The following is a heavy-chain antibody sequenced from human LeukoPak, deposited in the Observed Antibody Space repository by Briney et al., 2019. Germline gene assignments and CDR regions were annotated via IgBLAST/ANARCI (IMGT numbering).Heavy chain of an antibody. D-gene: IGHD5-18*01. J-gene: IGHJ6*03. CDR1: GGSFSGYY. Sequence: SETLSLTCAVYGGSFSGYYWSWIRQPPGKGLEWIGEINHSGSTNYNPSLKSRVTISVDTSKNQFSLKLTSVTAADTAVYYCARDPGYSYGSNYYYYYYMDVWGKGTTVTVSS. V-gene: IGHV4-34*01. CDR2: INHSGST. CDR3: ARDPGYSYGSNYYYYYYMDV.